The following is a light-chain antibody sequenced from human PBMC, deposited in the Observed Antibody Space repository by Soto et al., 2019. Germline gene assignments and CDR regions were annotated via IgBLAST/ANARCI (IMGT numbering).Light chain of an antibody. CDR1: SSDVGGYNY. Sequence: QSVLTQPASVSGSPGQSITIPFTGTSSDVGGYNYVSWYQQHPGKAPKLMIYEVSNRPSGVSNRFSGSKSGNTASLTISGLQAEDEADYYCSSYTSSSTPFVFGTGTKVTVL. V-gene: IGLV2-14*01. CDR2: EVS. J-gene: IGLJ1*01. CDR3: SSYTSSSTPFV.